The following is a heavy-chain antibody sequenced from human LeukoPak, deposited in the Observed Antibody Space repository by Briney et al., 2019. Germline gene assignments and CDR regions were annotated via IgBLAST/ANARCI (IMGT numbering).Heavy chain of an antibody. Sequence: SQTRSLASTLFGGFITRGSYCCDWLLETPLNGLEGTGRTFYSGSTYYNPSLKSRVTISVDTSKNQFSLKLSSVTAADTAVYYCARHNRGAASAPGYWGQGTLVTVSS. CDR1: GGFITRGSYC. CDR2: TFYSGST. V-gene: IGHV4-39*01. CDR3: ARHNRGAASAPGY. D-gene: IGHD1-14*01. J-gene: IGHJ4*02.